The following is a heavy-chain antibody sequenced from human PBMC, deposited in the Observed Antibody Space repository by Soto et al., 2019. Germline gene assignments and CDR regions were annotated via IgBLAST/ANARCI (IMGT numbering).Heavy chain of an antibody. V-gene: IGHV3-21*01. CDR2: ISGTSDYI. CDR3: AKADYYDSSGYPDY. J-gene: IGHJ4*02. Sequence: GSLRLSCAASGFTFSISSMNWVRQAPGKGLEWVSSISGTSDYISYADSVKGRFTISRDNAKNSLYLQMNSLRAEDTAVYYCAKADYYDSSGYPDYWGQGTLVTVSS. D-gene: IGHD3-22*01. CDR1: GFTFSISS.